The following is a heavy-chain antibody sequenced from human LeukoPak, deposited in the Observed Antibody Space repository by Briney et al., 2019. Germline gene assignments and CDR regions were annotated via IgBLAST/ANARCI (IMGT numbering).Heavy chain of an antibody. CDR2: IYHSGST. V-gene: IGHV4-4*02. J-gene: IGHJ4*02. D-gene: IGHD4-11*01. CDR3: ASLTTRRGY. Sequence: SETLSLTCTVSGGSISSYYWSWVRQPPGKGLEWIGEIYHSGSTNYNPSLKSRVTISVDKSKNQFSLKLSSVTAADTAVYYCASLTTRRGYWGQGTLVTVSS. CDR1: GGSISSYY.